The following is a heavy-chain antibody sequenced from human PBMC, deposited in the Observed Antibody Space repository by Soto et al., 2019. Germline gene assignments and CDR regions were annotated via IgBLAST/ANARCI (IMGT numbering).Heavy chain of an antibody. D-gene: IGHD2-2*01. V-gene: IGHV3-48*01. Sequence: EVQLVESGGGLVQPGGSLRLSFAASGFTFSTYSMNWVRQAPGKGLEWVSYISSGSSTIYYADSVKGRFTISRDNAKNSLYLQMDSLRAEDTAVYYATRSAYMDVWGTGTTVTVSS. CDR3: TRSAYMDV. CDR1: GFTFSTYS. J-gene: IGHJ6*03. CDR2: ISSGSSTI.